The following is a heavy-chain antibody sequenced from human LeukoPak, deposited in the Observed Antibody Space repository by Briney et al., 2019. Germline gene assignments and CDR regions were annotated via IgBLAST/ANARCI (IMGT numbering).Heavy chain of an antibody. CDR3: ARSRGSGYPYWYFDL. CDR2: ISYEGSNN. D-gene: IGHD3-22*01. V-gene: IGHV3-30*19. Sequence: GGSLRLSCTTSGFNFRAYWMAWVRQAPGKGLEWVAVISYEGSNNYYADSVKDRFTISRDDSKNTLYLQMNSLRAEDTAVYYCARSRGSGYPYWYFDLWGRGTLVTVSS. J-gene: IGHJ2*01. CDR1: GFNFRAYW.